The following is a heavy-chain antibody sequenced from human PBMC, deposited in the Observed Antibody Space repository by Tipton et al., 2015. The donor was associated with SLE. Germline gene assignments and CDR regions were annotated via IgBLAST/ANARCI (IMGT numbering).Heavy chain of an antibody. CDR1: GFTFNSYW. CDR3: ARDLNWGCDY. Sequence: SLRLSCTASGFTFNSYWMNWVRQVPGKGLVWVSRINSDGSGTSYADPVKGRFTISRENSRNTLYLEMNSLSPDDTAVYYCARDLNWGCDYWGQGALVTVSS. J-gene: IGHJ4*02. D-gene: IGHD7-27*01. V-gene: IGHV3-74*01. CDR2: INSDGSGT.